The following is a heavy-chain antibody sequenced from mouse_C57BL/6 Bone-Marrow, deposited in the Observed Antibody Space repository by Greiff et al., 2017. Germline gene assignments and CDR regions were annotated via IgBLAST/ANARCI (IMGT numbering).Heavy chain of an antibody. Sequence: VQLQPSGAELVRPGASVTLSCKASGYTFTDYEMHWVKQTPVHGLEWIGAIDPETGGTAYNQKFKGKAILTADKSSSTAYMELRSLTSEDSAVYYCTKGCRLYYWGQGTTLTVSS. CDR1: GYTFTDYE. J-gene: IGHJ2*01. V-gene: IGHV1-15*01. CDR3: TKGCRLYY. CDR2: IDPETGGT.